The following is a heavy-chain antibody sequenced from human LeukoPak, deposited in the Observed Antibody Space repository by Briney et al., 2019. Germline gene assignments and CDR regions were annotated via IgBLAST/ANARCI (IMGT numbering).Heavy chain of an antibody. Sequence: ASVKVSCKASGYTFISFGFSWVRQAPGQGLEWMGWISGYNTSTKYAQNLQGRVTMTTDTSTSTAYMELRSLRSEDTAVYYCARAAVSIVGATIYYLDWFDPWGQGTLVTVSS. D-gene: IGHD1-26*01. CDR2: ISGYNTST. CDR3: ARAAVSIVGATIYYLDWFDP. CDR1: GYTFISFG. V-gene: IGHV1-18*01. J-gene: IGHJ5*02.